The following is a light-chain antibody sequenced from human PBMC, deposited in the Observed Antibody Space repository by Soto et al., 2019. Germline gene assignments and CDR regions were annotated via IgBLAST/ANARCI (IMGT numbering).Light chain of an antibody. J-gene: IGLJ2*01. CDR3: SSYTSSSTLV. V-gene: IGLV2-14*01. Sequence: QSALTQPASVYGSPGQSITISCTGTSSDVGGYNYVSWYQQHPYKAPKLIIYDVSYRPSGVSNRFSGSKSGSTASLTISGVQYEEEDDYYCSSYTSSSTLVFSGGTKLTVL. CDR1: SSDVGGYNY. CDR2: DVS.